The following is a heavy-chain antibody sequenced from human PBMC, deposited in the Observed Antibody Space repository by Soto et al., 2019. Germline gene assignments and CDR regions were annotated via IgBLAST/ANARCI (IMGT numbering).Heavy chain of an antibody. Sequence: QVQLVESGGGVVQPGRSLRLSCAASGFTFSSYGMHWVRQAPGKGLEWVAVISYDGSNKYYADSVKGRFTISRDNSKNTLYLQMNSLRAEDTAVYYCAKEGLAAAAPLDYWGQGTLVTVSS. CDR2: ISYDGSNK. V-gene: IGHV3-30*18. J-gene: IGHJ4*02. D-gene: IGHD6-13*01. CDR1: GFTFSSYG. CDR3: AKEGLAAAAPLDY.